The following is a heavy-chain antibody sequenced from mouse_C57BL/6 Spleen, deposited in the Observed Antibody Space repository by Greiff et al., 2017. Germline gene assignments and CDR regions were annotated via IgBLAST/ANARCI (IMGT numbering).Heavy chain of an antibody. CDR2: IDPENGDT. CDR3: TYYYRDAMDY. J-gene: IGHJ4*01. D-gene: IGHD2-14*01. V-gene: IGHV14-4*01. CDR1: GFNIKDDY. Sequence: VQLQQSGAELVRPGASVKLSCTASGFNIKDDYMHWVKQRPEQGLEWIGWIDPENGDTEYASKFQGKATITADTSSNTAYLQLSSLTSEDTAVYYCTYYYRDAMDYWGQGTSVTVSS.